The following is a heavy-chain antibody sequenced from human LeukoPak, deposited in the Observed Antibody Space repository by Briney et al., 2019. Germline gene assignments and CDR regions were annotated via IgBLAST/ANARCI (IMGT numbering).Heavy chain of an antibody. D-gene: IGHD3-3*01. CDR2: ISGSGGST. J-gene: IGHJ4*02. CDR1: GFTFSSYA. V-gene: IGHV3-23*01. Sequence: GGSLRLSCAASGFTFSSYAMSWVRQAPGKGLEWVSAISGSGGSTYYADSVKGRFTISRDNSKNTLYLQMNSLGAEDTAVYYCAKSPSDYDFWSGLYFDYWGQGTLVTVPS. CDR3: AKSPSDYDFWSGLYFDY.